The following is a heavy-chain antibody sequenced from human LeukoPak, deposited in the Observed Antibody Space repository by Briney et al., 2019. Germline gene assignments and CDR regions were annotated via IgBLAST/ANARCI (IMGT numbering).Heavy chain of an antibody. D-gene: IGHD5-12*01. J-gene: IGHJ4*02. CDR3: ARAASGYGLLDY. CDR1: GFTFSSYS. Sequence: GGSLRLSCAASGFTFSSYSMNWVRQAPGKGLEWVSSISSSSSYIYYADSVKGRFTISRDNAKNSLYLQMNSLRAEDTAVYYCARAASGYGLLDYWGQGTLDTVSS. CDR2: ISSSSSYI. V-gene: IGHV3-21*01.